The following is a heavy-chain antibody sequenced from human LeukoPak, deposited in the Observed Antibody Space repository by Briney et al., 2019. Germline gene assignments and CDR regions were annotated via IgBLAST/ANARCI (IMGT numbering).Heavy chain of an antibody. CDR2: INPNSGGT. V-gene: IGHV1-2*02. CDR1: GYSFTDKY. Sequence: ASVKVSCKASGYSFTDKYMHWVRQAPGQGLEGMGWINPNSGGTNYAQKFQGRVNMTTETSMSTAYMELSRLTSDDTAVYYCARAGGRSWFDPWGQGTLVTVSS. J-gene: IGHJ5*02. CDR3: ARAGGRSWFDP.